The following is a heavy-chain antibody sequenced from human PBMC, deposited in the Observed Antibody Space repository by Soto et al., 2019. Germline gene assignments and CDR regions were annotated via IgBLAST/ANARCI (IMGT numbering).Heavy chain of an antibody. Sequence: QVHLVQSGAEEKKPGASVKVSCKTSGYTFTSYSIHWVRQAPGQRLEWMGWINVGNSDTEYSQKFEGRFTITRDTSXXTVNMELRSLSSEDTAVYYCARGGNDYSNYGWFDPWGQGTLVTVSS. D-gene: IGHD4-4*01. CDR2: INVGNSDT. CDR1: GYTFTSYS. V-gene: IGHV1-3*05. CDR3: ARGGNDYSNYGWFDP. J-gene: IGHJ5*02.